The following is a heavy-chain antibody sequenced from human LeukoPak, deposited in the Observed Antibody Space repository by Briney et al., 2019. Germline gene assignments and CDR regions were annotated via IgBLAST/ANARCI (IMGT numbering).Heavy chain of an antibody. J-gene: IGHJ5*02. D-gene: IGHD3-10*01. CDR1: GFTFTSSA. Sequence: GASVKVSCKASGFTFTSSAMQWVRQARGQRLEWIGWIVVGSGNTNYAQKFQERVTISRDMSTSTAYMELSSLRSEDTAVYYCAADYRNYYGSGSYLPDWFDPWGQGTLVTVSS. CDR2: IVVGSGNT. V-gene: IGHV1-58*02. CDR3: AADYRNYYGSGSYLPDWFDP.